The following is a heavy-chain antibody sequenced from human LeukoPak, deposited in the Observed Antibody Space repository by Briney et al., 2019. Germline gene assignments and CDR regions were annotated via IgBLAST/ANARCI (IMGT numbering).Heavy chain of an antibody. CDR2: ISGSGGST. CDR1: GFTFSSYA. D-gene: IGHD5-18*01. V-gene: IGHV3-23*01. Sequence: GGSLRLSCAASGFTFSSYAMSWVRQAPGKGLEWVSAISGSGGSTYYADSVKGRFTISRDNSKNTLYLQMNSLRAEDTAVYYCAKDLGTAMVYYYYYYGMDVWGKGTTVTVSS. J-gene: IGHJ6*04. CDR3: AKDLGTAMVYYYYYYGMDV.